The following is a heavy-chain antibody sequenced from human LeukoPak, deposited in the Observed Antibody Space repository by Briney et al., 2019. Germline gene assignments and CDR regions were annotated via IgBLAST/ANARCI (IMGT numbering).Heavy chain of an antibody. CDR3: ARGYYYDSSGYPMHAFDI. Sequence: GGSLRLSCAASGFTFSDYYMSWIRQAPGKGLEWVSYITSSGSTIYYADSVKGRFTISRDNAKNSLYLQMNSLRAGDTAVYYCARGYYYDSSGYPMHAFDIWGQGTMVTVSS. CDR1: GFTFSDYY. J-gene: IGHJ3*02. D-gene: IGHD3-22*01. CDR2: ITSSGSTI. V-gene: IGHV3-11*01.